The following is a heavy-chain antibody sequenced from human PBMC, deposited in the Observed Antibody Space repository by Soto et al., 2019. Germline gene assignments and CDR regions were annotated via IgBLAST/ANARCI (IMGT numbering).Heavy chain of an antibody. CDR3: AREVVSGSYCYYYGMDV. J-gene: IGHJ6*02. CDR1: GGSISSGGYY. Sequence: QVQLQESGPGLVKPSQTLSLTCTVSGGSISSGGYYWSWIRQHPGKGLEWSGYTYYSGSTYYNPYLKSRVTISVDTSKNQFSLKLSSVTAADTAVYYCAREVVSGSYCYYYGMDVWGQGTTVTVSS. V-gene: IGHV4-31*03. D-gene: IGHD2-15*01. CDR2: TYYSGST.